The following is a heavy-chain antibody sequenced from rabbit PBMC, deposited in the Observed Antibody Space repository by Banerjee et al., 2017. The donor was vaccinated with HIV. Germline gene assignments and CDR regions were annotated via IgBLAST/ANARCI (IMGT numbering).Heavy chain of an antibody. CDR2: IGTGSGGGT. CDR1: GFTLSSDW. Sequence: QEQLEESGGGLVKPEGSLTLTCTASGFTLSSDWICWVRQAPGKGLEWIGCIGTGSGGGTWYARWAKGRFTISKTSSTTVTLQMTGLTAADTATYFCARDLAGVTGWNFGLWGPGTLVTVS. V-gene: IGHV1S45*01. J-gene: IGHJ6*01. CDR3: ARDLAGVTGWNFGL. D-gene: IGHD4-1*01.